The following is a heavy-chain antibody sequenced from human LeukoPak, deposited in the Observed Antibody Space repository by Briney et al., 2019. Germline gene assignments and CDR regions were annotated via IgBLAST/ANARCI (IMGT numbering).Heavy chain of an antibody. CDR2: ISGNGYNT. V-gene: IGHV3-23*01. CDR3: AKGVRLWFAFYFDY. CDR1: GFTLGSYA. J-gene: IGHJ4*02. D-gene: IGHD3-10*01. Sequence: GESLRLSCAGSGFTLGSYAMSWVRQAPGKGLEWVSAISGNGYNTYYADSVKGRFTISSESSGNTLYLQMHNLRAEDTAVYCCAKGVRLWFAFYFDYWGQGTLVTVSS.